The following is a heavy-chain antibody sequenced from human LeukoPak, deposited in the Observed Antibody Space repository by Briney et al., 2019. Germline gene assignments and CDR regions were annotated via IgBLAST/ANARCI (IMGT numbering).Heavy chain of an antibody. J-gene: IGHJ4*02. Sequence: SETLSLTCAVYGGSFSGYYWSWIRQPPGKGLEWIGEINHSGSTNYNPSLKSRVTISVDTSKNQFSLKLSSVTAADTAVYYCAGEAQDFWSGYRDYWGQGTLVTVSS. CDR3: AGEAQDFWSGYRDY. CDR1: GGSFSGYY. D-gene: IGHD3-3*01. CDR2: INHSGST. V-gene: IGHV4-34*01.